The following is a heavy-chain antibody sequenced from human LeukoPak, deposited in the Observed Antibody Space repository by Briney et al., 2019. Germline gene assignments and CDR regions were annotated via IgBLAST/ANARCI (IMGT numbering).Heavy chain of an antibody. D-gene: IGHD6-19*01. Sequence: SETLSLTCTVSGGSISSYYWSWIRQPPGKGLEWIGYIYYSGSTIYNPSLKSRVTVSVDTSKNQFSLKLSSVTAAYTAVYYCARGYSSGYGGPFEYFQHWGQGTLVTVSS. J-gene: IGHJ1*01. CDR2: IYYSGST. V-gene: IGHV4-59*01. CDR3: ARGYSSGYGGPFEYFQH. CDR1: GGSISSYY.